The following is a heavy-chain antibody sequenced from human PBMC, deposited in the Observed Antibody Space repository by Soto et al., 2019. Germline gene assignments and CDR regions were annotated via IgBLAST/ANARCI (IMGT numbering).Heavy chain of an antibody. J-gene: IGHJ5*02. D-gene: IGHD2-21*02. CDR1: GGCSGVISY. CDR3: ARSGVTGIVIPNHCLEP. CDR2: ISSSGST. Sequence: TLSGTCIVSGGCSGVISYWSWIRQFPGRGLEWIGCISSSGSTYYNPALNNRISLSLDTSQNQFSLKLLSVTAADTAIYYCARSGVTGIVIPNHCLEPWLQGTLVIVS. V-gene: IGHV4-31*03.